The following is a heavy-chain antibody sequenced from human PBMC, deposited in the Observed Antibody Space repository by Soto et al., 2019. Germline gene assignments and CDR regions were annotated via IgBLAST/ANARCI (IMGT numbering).Heavy chain of an antibody. CDR3: AKASFARITMIVVVTPSALHI. J-gene: IGHJ3*02. CDR1: GFTFSSYA. CDR2: ISGSGGST. V-gene: IGHV3-23*01. D-gene: IGHD3-22*01. Sequence: EVQLLESGGGLVQPGGSLRLSCAASGFTFSSYAMSWVRQAPGKGLEWVSAISGSGGSTYYADSVKGRFTISRDNSKNTLYLQMNSLRAEDTAVYYCAKASFARITMIVVVTPSALHIWGQGTMVTVSS.